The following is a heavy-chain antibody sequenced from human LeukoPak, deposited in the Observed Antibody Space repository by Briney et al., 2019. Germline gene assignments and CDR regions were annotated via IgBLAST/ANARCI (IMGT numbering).Heavy chain of an antibody. J-gene: IGHJ6*03. CDR1: GGSISSTIYY. Sequence: SETLSLTCTVSGGSISSTIYYWGWIRQPPGKGLEWIGSIYYRGSTYYNPSLKSRVTISVDTSKNQFSLKLSSVTAADTAVYHCARGKPSYGSGTFYRPLEPNYMDVWGKGTTVTVSS. CDR3: ARGKPSYGSGTFYRPLEPNYMDV. D-gene: IGHD3-10*01. CDR2: IYYRGST. V-gene: IGHV4-39*07.